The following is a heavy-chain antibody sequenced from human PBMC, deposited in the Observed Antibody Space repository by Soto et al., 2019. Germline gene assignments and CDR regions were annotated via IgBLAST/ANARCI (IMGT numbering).Heavy chain of an antibody. CDR2: IYYSGST. CDR3: ARVGSSWPFYFDY. Sequence: SETLSLTCIVSGGSINTGDYYWSWIRQPPGKGLEWIGYIYYSGSTYYNPSLKSRVTISVDTSKNQFSLNLTSVTAADTAVYYCARVGSSWPFYFDYWGQGTLVTVS. V-gene: IGHV4-30-4*01. CDR1: GGSINTGDYY. D-gene: IGHD6-13*01. J-gene: IGHJ4*02.